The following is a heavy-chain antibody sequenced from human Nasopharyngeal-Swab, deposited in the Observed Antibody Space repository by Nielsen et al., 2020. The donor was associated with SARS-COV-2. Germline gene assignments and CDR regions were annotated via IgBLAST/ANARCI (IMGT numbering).Heavy chain of an antibody. CDR3: AKGVNTMIGVVYYYYGMDV. J-gene: IGHJ6*02. V-gene: IGHV3-23*01. D-gene: IGHD3-22*01. Sequence: GESLKISCAASGFPFSSYAMSWVRQAPGKGLELVSAISGSGGSTYYADSVKGRFTISRDNSKNTLYLQMNSLRAEDTAVYYCAKGVNTMIGVVYYYYGMDVWGQGTTVTVSS. CDR1: GFPFSSYA. CDR2: ISGSGGST.